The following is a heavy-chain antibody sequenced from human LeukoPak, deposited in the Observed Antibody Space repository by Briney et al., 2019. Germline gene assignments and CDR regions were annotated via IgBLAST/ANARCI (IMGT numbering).Heavy chain of an antibody. D-gene: IGHD6-6*01. V-gene: IGHV3-74*01. J-gene: IGHJ5*02. CDR3: AREWQIRIAARADDP. Sequence: GGSLRLSCAASGFTFSSYWMHWVRQAPGKGLVWVSRINSDGSSTSYADSVKGRFTISRDNAKNTLYLQMNSLRAEDTAVYYCAREWQIRIAARADDPWGQGTLVTVSS. CDR2: INSDGSST. CDR1: GFTFSSYW.